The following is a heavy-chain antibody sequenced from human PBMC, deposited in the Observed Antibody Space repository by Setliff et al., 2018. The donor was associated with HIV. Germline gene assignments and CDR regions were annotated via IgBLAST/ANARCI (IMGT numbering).Heavy chain of an antibody. CDR3: ARDPYDSRALDSSAYGAFDF. J-gene: IGHJ3*01. Sequence: ASVKVSCAASGFTFSSYWMSWVRQAPGKGLEWVANINQDGSARVYVDSVKGRFTISRDNAKNSLYLQMDNLRAEDTALYYCARDPYDSRALDSSAYGAFDFWGQGTMVTVSS. D-gene: IGHD3-22*01. CDR1: GFTFSSYW. CDR2: INQDGSAR. V-gene: IGHV3-7*03.